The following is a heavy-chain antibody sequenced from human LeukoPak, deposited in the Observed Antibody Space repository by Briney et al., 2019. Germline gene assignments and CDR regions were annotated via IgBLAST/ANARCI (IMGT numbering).Heavy chain of an antibody. CDR1: GYTLSELS. Sequence: ASVTVSCKVSGYTLSELSMHWVRQVPGKGLEWMGGFDPEDGERIYAQKFQGRVTMTEDTATDTAYMELSSLRSEDTAVYYCARGPHRRTYDRDNWFDPWGQGTLVTVSS. CDR2: FDPEDGER. CDR3: ARGPHRRTYDRDNWFDP. V-gene: IGHV1-24*01. D-gene: IGHD3-3*01. J-gene: IGHJ5*02.